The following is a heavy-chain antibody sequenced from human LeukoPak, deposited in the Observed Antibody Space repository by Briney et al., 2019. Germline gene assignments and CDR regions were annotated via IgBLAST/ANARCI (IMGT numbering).Heavy chain of an antibody. D-gene: IGHD6-13*01. V-gene: IGHV4-59*01. J-gene: IGHJ4*02. CDR1: GGSISSYY. CDR3: ARDIRAWAEVGSVYFDS. Sequence: SETLSLTCSVSGGSISSYYWSWIRQPPGKGLEYIGYIYYSGSTNYNPSLKSRVTISVDTSRNQFSLKLTSVTAADTAVYYCARDIRAWAEVGSVYFDSWGQGTLVTVSS. CDR2: IYYSGST.